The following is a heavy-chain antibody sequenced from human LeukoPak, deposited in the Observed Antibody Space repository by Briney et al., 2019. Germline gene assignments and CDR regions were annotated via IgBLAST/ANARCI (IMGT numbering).Heavy chain of an antibody. CDR1: GGSISSSSYY. D-gene: IGHD3-9*01. CDR2: IYYSGST. CDR3: ARQYSDILTGYHRGELYWYFDL. V-gene: IGHV4-39*01. J-gene: IGHJ2*01. Sequence: SETLSLTCTVSGGSISSSSYYWGWIRQPPGKGLERLGSIYYSGSTYYNPSLKSRVTISVDTSKNQFSLKLSSVTAADTAVYYCARQYSDILTGYHRGELYWYFDLWGRGTLVTVSS.